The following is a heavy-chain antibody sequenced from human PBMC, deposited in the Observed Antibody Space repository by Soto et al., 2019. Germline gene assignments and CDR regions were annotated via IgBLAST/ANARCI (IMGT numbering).Heavy chain of an antibody. Sequence: SETLSLTCTVSGGSISSYYWSWIRQPPGKGLEWIGYIYFRGTTNYNPSLKSRVTMSADTSKNQFSLKLNSVTAADTAVYYCARGRGIAAAGLFDYWGQGTLVTVSS. CDR3: ARGRGIAAAGLFDY. J-gene: IGHJ4*02. CDR1: GGSISSYY. V-gene: IGHV4-59*01. CDR2: IYFRGTT. D-gene: IGHD6-13*01.